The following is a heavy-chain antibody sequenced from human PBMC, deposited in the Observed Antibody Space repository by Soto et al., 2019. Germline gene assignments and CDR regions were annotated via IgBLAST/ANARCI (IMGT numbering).Heavy chain of an antibody. Sequence: SETLSLTCTVSGGSIISGGYYWIWIRQYPGKGLEWIGYIYYSGTTHYNPSLKSRLTMSVDTSSNHFSLKLSSVTAADTAVYYCARAITTKDFFDYWGQGILVTVSS. CDR3: ARAITTKDFFDY. V-gene: IGHV4-31*03. CDR1: GGSIISGGYY. CDR2: IYYSGTT. D-gene: IGHD1-1*01. J-gene: IGHJ4*02.